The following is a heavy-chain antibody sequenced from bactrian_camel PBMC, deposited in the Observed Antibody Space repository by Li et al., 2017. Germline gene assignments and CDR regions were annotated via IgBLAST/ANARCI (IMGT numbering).Heavy chain of an antibody. CDR2: ISTGGGTT. V-gene: IGHV3S40*01. CDR3: AADQGFFLRCGGNWYARQHDFDY. Sequence: DVQLVESGGGSVQAGGSLRLSCTRSGYTESTNSMAWFRQAPGKEREGVAAISTGGGTTYYTDSVKGRFTISQDNAKNTVYLQMNSLKPEDIAMYYCAADQGFFLRCGGNWYARQHDFDYWGQGTQVTVS. CDR1: GYTESTNS. J-gene: IGHJ6*01. D-gene: IGHD2*01.